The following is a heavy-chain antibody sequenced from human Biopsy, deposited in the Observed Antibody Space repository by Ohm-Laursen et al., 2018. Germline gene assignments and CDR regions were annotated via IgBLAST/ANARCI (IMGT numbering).Heavy chain of an antibody. D-gene: IGHD2-21*02. CDR1: GFTFNRSA. CDR3: ASRPNCGGDCSSGFDY. J-gene: IGHJ4*02. Sequence: ASVKVSCKASGFTFNRSAMQWVRQARGQRLEWIGWIVVGGGNTNYAQKFQERVTITRDMSTSTAYMELSSLRSEDTAVYYCASRPNCGGDCSSGFDYWGQGTLSPSPQ. V-gene: IGHV1-58*02. CDR2: IVVGGGNT.